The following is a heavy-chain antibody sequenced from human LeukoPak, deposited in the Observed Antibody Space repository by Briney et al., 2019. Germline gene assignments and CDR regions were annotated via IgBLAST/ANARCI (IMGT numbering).Heavy chain of an antibody. Sequence: GGSLRLSCAASGFTFSDYYMSWIRQAPGKGLEWVSYISSSGSTIYYADSVKGRFTISRDSAKNSLYLQMNSLRAEDTAVYYCAREGSSGWHYYYYGMDVWGQGTTVTVSS. J-gene: IGHJ6*02. CDR1: GFTFSDYY. CDR3: AREGSSGWHYYYYGMDV. CDR2: ISSSGSTI. V-gene: IGHV3-11*01. D-gene: IGHD6-19*01.